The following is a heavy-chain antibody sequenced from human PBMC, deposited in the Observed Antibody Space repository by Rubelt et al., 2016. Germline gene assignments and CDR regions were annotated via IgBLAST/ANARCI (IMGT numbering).Heavy chain of an antibody. D-gene: IGHD6-19*01. CDR3: ARMYSSGWYYDAFDI. J-gene: IGHJ3*02. CDR1: GGSFSGYY. Sequence: QVQLQQWGAGLLKPSETLSLTCAVYGGSFSGYYWSWIRQPPGKGLEWIGEINHSGSTTYNPSLKSRVTISVDTSKNQFSLKRSSVTGADTAVYYCARMYSSGWYYDAFDIWGQGTMVTVSS. V-gene: IGHV4-34*01. CDR2: INHSGST.